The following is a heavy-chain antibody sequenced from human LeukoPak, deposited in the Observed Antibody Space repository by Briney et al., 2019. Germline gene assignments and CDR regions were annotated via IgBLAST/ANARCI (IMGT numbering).Heavy chain of an antibody. Sequence: GGSLRLSCGASGFTFSNYVMSWVRRAPEKGLQWVSSISGSGGSTYYADSVKGRFTISRDSSKNTVYLQMNSLRAEDTAVYFCAKGSSPDYYGSGRFDSWGQGILVTVSS. J-gene: IGHJ5*01. V-gene: IGHV3-23*01. CDR2: ISGSGGST. CDR3: AKGSSPDYYGSGRFDS. D-gene: IGHD3-10*01. CDR1: GFTFSNYV.